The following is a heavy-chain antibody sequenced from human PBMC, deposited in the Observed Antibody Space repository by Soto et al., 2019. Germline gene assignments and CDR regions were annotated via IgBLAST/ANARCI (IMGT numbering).Heavy chain of an antibody. CDR3: AKDRVLEIPSHYLDY. J-gene: IGHJ4*02. CDR1: GFTFNSYA. Sequence: GGSLRLSCAASGFTFNSYAMSWVRQAPGKGLEWVSVIGGSGASIYYADSVKGRFTISRDNSKNTLYLQMNSLRVEDTAVYYCAKDRVLEIPSHYLDYWGQGTLVTVSS. D-gene: IGHD1-1*01. V-gene: IGHV3-23*01. CDR2: IGGSGASI.